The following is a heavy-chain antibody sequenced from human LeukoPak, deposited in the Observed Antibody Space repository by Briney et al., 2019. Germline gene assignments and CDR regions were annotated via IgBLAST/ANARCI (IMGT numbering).Heavy chain of an antibody. CDR3: GVVY. Sequence: GGSLRLSCTASGFTFSTSWMNWVRQAPGKGLEWVANINQDGSEKYYVDSVKGRFSISRDNAKNSLYLQMNSLRAEDTAVYYCGVVYWDQGILVTVSS. CDR2: INQDGSEK. CDR1: GFTFSTSW. V-gene: IGHV3-7*01. J-gene: IGHJ4*02.